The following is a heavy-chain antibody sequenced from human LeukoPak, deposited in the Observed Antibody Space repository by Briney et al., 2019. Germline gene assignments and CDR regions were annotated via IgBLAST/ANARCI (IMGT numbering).Heavy chain of an antibody. CDR2: INSDGSST. Sequence: QPGGSLRLSCAASGFTFSSYWMHWVRQAPGKELVWVSRINSDGSSTSYADSVKGRFTISRDNANNTLYLQMNSLRAEDTAVYYCARERWLQFCDAFDIWGQGTMVTVSS. J-gene: IGHJ3*02. V-gene: IGHV3-74*01. CDR1: GFTFSSYW. CDR3: ARERWLQFCDAFDI. D-gene: IGHD5-24*01.